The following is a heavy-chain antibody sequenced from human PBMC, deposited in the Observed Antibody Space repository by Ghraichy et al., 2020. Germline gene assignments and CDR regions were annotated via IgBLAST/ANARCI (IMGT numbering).Heavy chain of an antibody. D-gene: IGHD2-21*02. J-gene: IGHJ6*02. CDR3: ASPNPAYCGADCYSSYYFCLDV. V-gene: IGHV4-61*08. CDR1: GRSVSSDGYY. Sequence: SQTLSLTCTVSGRSVSSDGYYWNWIRQPPGKGLEWIGYIYYSGGTNDNPSLKSRVAISVDSSKNQISLRLTSVTAADTAVYYCASPNPAYCGADCYSSYYFCLDVWGQGSTVAVSS. CDR2: IYYSGGT.